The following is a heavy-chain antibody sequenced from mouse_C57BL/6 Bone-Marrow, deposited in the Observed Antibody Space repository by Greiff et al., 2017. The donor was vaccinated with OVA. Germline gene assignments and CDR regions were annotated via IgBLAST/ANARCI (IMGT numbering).Heavy chain of an antibody. V-gene: IGHV1-47*01. J-gene: IGHJ3*01. CDR2: FHPYNDDN. CDR3: SRPGDYDVDWFAY. Sequence: VQLVESGAELVKPGASVTMSCKASGYTFTTYPIEWMKQNHGKSLEWIGNFHPYNDDNKYNEKFKGKATMTVEKASSTVYLELSRLTSDHSAIYYCSRPGDYDVDWFAYWGQGTLVTVSA. D-gene: IGHD2-4*01. CDR1: GYTFTTYP.